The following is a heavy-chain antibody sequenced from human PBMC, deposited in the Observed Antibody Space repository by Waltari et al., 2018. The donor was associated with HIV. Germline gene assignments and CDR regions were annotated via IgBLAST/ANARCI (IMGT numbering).Heavy chain of an antibody. CDR1: GLLVRKHV. CDR2: LYSNGNT. J-gene: IGHJ6*02. Sequence: EVKLVKSGGNLTGLVGFLRLAGVGSGLLVRKHVMIVVTPAPGKGPEWVSVLYSNGNTLYGGSVKGRFTIFRDNSKNTLYLQMNTLRVDDTAAYYCARMQRFYGSEQSRYFYFGMDVWGQGTTVTVSS. V-gene: IGHV3-53*01. D-gene: IGHD3-16*02. CDR3: ARMQRFYGSEQSRYFYFGMDV.